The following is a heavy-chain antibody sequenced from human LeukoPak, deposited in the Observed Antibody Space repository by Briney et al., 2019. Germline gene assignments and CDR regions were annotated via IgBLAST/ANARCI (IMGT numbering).Heavy chain of an antibody. CDR2: INSDGSWT. J-gene: IGHJ4*02. CDR3: AKAHDILTGYFDY. Sequence: GGSLRLSCAASGNYWMHWVRQAPGKGLVWVSHINSDGSWTSYADSVKGRFTISKDNAKNTVYLQMNSLRADDTAVYYCAKAHDILTGYFDYWGQGTLVTVSS. D-gene: IGHD3-9*01. V-gene: IGHV3-74*01. CDR1: GNYW.